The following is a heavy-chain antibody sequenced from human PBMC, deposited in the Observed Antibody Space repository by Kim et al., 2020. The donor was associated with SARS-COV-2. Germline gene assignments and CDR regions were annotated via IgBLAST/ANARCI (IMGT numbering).Heavy chain of an antibody. CDR3: ATLITGWQFFY. Sequence: GGSLRLSCVASGFTFSTYALTWIRQAPGKGLEWVSTIGGGGGATYNADSVKGRFTISRDDSKNTLYLQMNSLRAEDTAVYYCATLITGWQFFYWGRGTLV. D-gene: IGHD1-20*01. V-gene: IGHV3-23*01. J-gene: IGHJ4*02. CDR2: IGGGGGAT. CDR1: GFTFSTYA.